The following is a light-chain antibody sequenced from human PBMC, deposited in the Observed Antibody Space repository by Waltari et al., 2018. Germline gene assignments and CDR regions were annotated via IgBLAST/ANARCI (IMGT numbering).Light chain of an antibody. CDR3: SSYTSITTLG. V-gene: IGLV2-14*03. CDR2: GVF. J-gene: IGLJ2*01. CDR1: SREVGGYNY. Sequence: QSALTQPASVSGSPGQSITISCTGTSREVGGYNYVSWYQQHPGKAPKLVLYGVFNRPSGVSNRFSGSKSGNTASLTISGLQAEDEADYYCSSYTSITTLGFGGGTKLTVL.